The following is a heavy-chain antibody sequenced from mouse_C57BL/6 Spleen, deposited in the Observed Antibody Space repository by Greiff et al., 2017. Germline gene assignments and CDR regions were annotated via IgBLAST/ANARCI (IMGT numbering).Heavy chain of an antibody. CDR1: GFTFSSYT. Sequence: EVQLVESGGGLVKPGGSLKLSCAASGFTFSSYTMSWVRQTPGKRLEWVATISGGGGNTYYPDSVKGRFTLSRDKAQNTLYLQMSSPRSEATALYYCARHLYYGYDALDVWGTGTTVTVSS. J-gene: IGHJ1*03. V-gene: IGHV5-9*01. D-gene: IGHD2-2*01. CDR3: ARHLYYGYDALDV. CDR2: ISGGGGNT.